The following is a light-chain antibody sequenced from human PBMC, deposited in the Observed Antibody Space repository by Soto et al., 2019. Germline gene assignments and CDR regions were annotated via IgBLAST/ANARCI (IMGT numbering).Light chain of an antibody. Sequence: IQLTKSPSSLFECVGDRVTITCPASQDINSFLTWYQQKPGKVPKVLIYAASNLQRGVPSRFSGRGSGTDFTFTISCLQSEECATYYCPQYDCLPLTFCHATRLEI. J-gene: IGKJ5*01. CDR1: QDINSF. CDR3: PQYDCLPLT. CDR2: AAS. V-gene: IGKV1-33*01.